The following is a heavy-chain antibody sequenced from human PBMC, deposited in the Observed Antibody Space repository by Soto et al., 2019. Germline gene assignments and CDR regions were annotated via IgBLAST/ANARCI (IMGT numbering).Heavy chain of an antibody. CDR2: ISAYNGNT. CDR1: GYTFTSYG. J-gene: IGHJ6*02. Sequence: GASVNVSCKASGYTFTSYGISWVRQAPGQGLEWMGWISAYNGNTNYAQKLQGRVTMTTDTSTSTAYMELRSLRSDDTAVHYCASFRGGAAAGFGYYYGMDVWGQGTTVTVSS. D-gene: IGHD6-13*01. V-gene: IGHV1-18*04. CDR3: ASFRGGAAAGFGYYYGMDV.